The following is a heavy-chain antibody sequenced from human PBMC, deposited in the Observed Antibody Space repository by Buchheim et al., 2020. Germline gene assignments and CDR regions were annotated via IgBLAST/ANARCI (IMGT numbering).Heavy chain of an antibody. CDR2: IWYDGSNK. CDR1: GFTFSSYG. D-gene: IGHD1-20*01. CDR3: AKPLRYNWNDEYYFDY. Sequence: QVQLVESGGGVVQPGRSLRLSCAASGFTFSSYGMHWVRQAPGKGLEWVAVIWYDGSNKYYADSVKGRFTISRDNSKNTLYLQMNSLRAEDTAVYYCAKPLRYNWNDEYYFDYWGQGTL. J-gene: IGHJ4*02. V-gene: IGHV3-33*06.